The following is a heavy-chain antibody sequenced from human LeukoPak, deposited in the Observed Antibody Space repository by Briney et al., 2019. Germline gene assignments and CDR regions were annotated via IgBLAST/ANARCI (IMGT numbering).Heavy chain of an antibody. D-gene: IGHD3-16*01. J-gene: IGHJ6*04. CDR2: IYYSGST. Sequence: PSETLSLTCTVSGGSISSSSYYWGWIRQPPGKGLEWIGSIYYSGSTYYNPSLKSRVTISVDTSKNQFSLKLSPVTAADTAVYYCARWDGYGDVWGKGTTVTVSS. CDR1: GGSISSSSYY. CDR3: ARWDGYGDV. V-gene: IGHV4-39*01.